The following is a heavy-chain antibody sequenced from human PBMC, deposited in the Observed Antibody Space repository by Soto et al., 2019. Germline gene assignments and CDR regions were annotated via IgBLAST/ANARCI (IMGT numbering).Heavy chain of an antibody. CDR1: GFTFSTYW. J-gene: IGHJ4*02. CDR2: INGDGSRT. V-gene: IGHV3-74*01. CDR3: AREADWGPEY. Sequence: EVQLVESGGGLVQPGGSLRLSCAASGFTFSTYWMHWVRQAPGKGLVWVSRINGDGSRTSQADSVKGRFTISRDNAKKTLYLQMNSLRAEDTAVYYCAREADWGPEYWGQGTLVTVSS. D-gene: IGHD7-27*01.